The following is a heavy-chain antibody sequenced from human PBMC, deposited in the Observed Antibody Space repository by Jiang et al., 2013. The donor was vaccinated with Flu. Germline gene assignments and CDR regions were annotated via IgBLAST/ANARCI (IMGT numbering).Heavy chain of an antibody. CDR2: IHISGNT. D-gene: IGHD1-14*01. CDR1: GGDMRDHY. V-gene: IGHV4-4*07. Sequence: GPGLVKPSETLSLTCAVSGGDMRDHYWSWVRQPAGKGLEWIGRIHISGNTKYNPSLESRVAMSLDTSKNEFSLKLYSVTAADMAVYYCARQKEGQYKSSNWFDPWGQGTPGHCLL. J-gene: IGHJ5*02. CDR3: ARQKEGQYKSSNWFDP.